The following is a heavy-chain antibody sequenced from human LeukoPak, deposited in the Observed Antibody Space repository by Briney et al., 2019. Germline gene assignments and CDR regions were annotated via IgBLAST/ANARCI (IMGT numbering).Heavy chain of an antibody. D-gene: IGHD2-2*01. CDR1: VGSISSGGYY. CDR2: IYYSGST. CDR3: ARDSATPNYYYYGMDV. Sequence: SETLSLTCTVSVGSISSGGYYWSWIRQHPGKGVEWIGYIYYSGSTYYNPSLKSRVTISVDTSKNQFSLKLSSVTAADTAVYYCARDSATPNYYYYGMDVWGQGTTVTVSS. J-gene: IGHJ6*02. V-gene: IGHV4-31*03.